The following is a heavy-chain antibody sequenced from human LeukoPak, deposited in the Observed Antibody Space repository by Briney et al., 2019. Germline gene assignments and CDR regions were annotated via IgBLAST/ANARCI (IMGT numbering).Heavy chain of an antibody. D-gene: IGHD6-19*01. CDR3: ASSPGYSSGWNWFDP. J-gene: IGHJ5*02. V-gene: IGHV1-2*02. Sequence: ASVKVSCKASGYTFTCYYMHWVRQAPGQGLEWMGWINPNSGGTNYAQKFQGRVTMTRDTSISTAYMELSRLRSDDTAVYYCASSPGYSSGWNWFDPWSQGTLVTVSS. CDR1: GYTFTCYY. CDR2: INPNSGGT.